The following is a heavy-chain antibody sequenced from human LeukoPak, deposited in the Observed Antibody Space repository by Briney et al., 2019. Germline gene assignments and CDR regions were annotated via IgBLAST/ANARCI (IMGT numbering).Heavy chain of an antibody. Sequence: GGSLGFSCAASGFTFSNYAMHWVRQAPGKGLEWVAVISYDGSNKYYADSVKGRFAISRDNSKNTLYLQMNSLRGEDTAVFYCARDRSSYEYFFDHWGQGTLVTVSS. D-gene: IGHD5-12*01. CDR1: GFTFSNYA. J-gene: IGHJ4*02. V-gene: IGHV3-30*09. CDR3: ARDRSSYEYFFDH. CDR2: ISYDGSNK.